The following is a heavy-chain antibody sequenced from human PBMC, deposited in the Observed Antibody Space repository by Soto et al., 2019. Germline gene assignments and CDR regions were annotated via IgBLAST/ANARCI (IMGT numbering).Heavy chain of an antibody. CDR2: THYSGST. Sequence: QVQLQESGPGLVKPSQTLSLTCTVSGDSITSGGYYWTWIRQHPVTGLEWIGHTHYSGSTSYNPSLTSRITISRERSTNQFSRRLSSVTAADTAVDFCARTDRNSALDYWGQGTLVTVSS. CDR1: GDSITSGGYY. CDR3: ARTDRNSALDY. J-gene: IGHJ4*02. V-gene: IGHV4-31*03. D-gene: IGHD1-7*01.